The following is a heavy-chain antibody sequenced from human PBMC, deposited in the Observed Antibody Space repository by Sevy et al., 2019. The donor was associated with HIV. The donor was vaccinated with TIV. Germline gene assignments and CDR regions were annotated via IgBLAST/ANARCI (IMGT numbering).Heavy chain of an antibody. CDR2: IYYSGST. CDR1: GGSVSSGSYY. D-gene: IGHD3-16*02. J-gene: IGHJ4*02. CDR3: AREGKTSFGVDDVKYDYIWGSYRYAI. Sequence: SETLSLTCTVSGGSVSSGSYYWSWIRQPPGKGLEWIGYIYYSGSTNYNPSLKSRVTISVDTSKNQFSLKLSSVTAADTAVYYCAREGKTSFGVDDVKYDYIWGSYRYAIWGQGTLVTVSS. V-gene: IGHV4-61*01.